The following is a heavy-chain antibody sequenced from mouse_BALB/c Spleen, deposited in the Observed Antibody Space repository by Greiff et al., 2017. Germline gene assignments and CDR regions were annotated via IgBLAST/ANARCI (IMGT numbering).Heavy chain of an antibody. CDR3: AKHGDSSGYYFDY. CDR2: IWGGGST. V-gene: IGHV2-6-5*01. J-gene: IGHJ2*01. CDR1: GFSLTDYG. Sequence: VKLVESGPGLVAPSQSLSITCTVSGFSLTDYGVSWIRQPPGKGLEWLGVIWGGGSTYYNSALKSRLSISKDNSKSQVFLKMNSLQTDDTAMYYCAKHGDSSGYYFDYWGQGTTLTVSS. D-gene: IGHD3-2*01.